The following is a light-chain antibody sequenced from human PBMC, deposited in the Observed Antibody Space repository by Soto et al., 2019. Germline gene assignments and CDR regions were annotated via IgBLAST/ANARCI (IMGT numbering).Light chain of an antibody. CDR2: GAS. CDR1: QSDSSSY. CDR3: PQYGSSPRT. J-gene: IGKJ1*01. Sequence: EIVLTQSPGTLSLSPGERATLSCRASQSDSSSYLAWYLQKPGQAPRLLIYGASSRATGIPDRFSGSGSGTDFTLTISRLEPEDFAVYYCPQYGSSPRTFGQGTKVEIK. V-gene: IGKV3-20*01.